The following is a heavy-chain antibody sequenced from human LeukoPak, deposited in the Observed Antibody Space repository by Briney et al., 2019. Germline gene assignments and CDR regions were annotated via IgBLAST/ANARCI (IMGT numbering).Heavy chain of an antibody. CDR2: IKQDGSEK. D-gene: IGHD5-12*01. Sequence: PGRSLRLSCAASGFTFSSYWMSWVRQAPGKGLEWVANIKQDGSEKYYVDSVKGRFTISRDNAKNSLYLQMNSLRAEDTAVYYCARVVRLYSGYDLGYYYYYMDVWGKGTTVTVSS. J-gene: IGHJ6*03. V-gene: IGHV3-7*01. CDR1: GFTFSSYW. CDR3: ARVVRLYSGYDLGYYYYYMDV.